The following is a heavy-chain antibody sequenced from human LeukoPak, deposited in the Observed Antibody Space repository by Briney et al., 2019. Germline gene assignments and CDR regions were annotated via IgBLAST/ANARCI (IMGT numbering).Heavy chain of an antibody. CDR1: GFTFSRYA. CDR3: AKSMQFTGNANDY. CDR2: ISGGCGTT. Sequence: GGSLRLSCAASGFTFSRYAMSWVRQAPGKGLDWVSGISGGCGTTYYADSVKGRFSISRDKSKNTLYLQMNSLRAEDTAVYYCAKSMQFTGNANDYWGQGTLVTVSS. D-gene: IGHD2-8*02. J-gene: IGHJ4*02. V-gene: IGHV3-23*01.